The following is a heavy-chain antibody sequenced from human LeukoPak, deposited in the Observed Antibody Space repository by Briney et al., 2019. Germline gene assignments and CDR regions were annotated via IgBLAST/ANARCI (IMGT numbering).Heavy chain of an antibody. D-gene: IGHD6-19*01. J-gene: IGHJ2*01. CDR2: IYYSGSA. V-gene: IGHV4-59*08. CDR3: ARHVDSSGWYIVNWYFDL. CDR1: GGSISSYY. Sequence: SETLSLTCTVSGGSISSYYWSWIRQPPGKGLEWIGYIYYSGSANYNPSLKSRVTISVDTSKNQFPLKLSSVTAADTAVYYCARHVDSSGWYIVNWYFDLWGRGTLVTVPS.